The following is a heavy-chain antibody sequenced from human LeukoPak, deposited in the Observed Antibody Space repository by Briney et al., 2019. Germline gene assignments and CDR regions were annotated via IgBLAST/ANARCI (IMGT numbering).Heavy chain of an antibody. Sequence: SETLSLTYTVSGGSISSSSYYWGWIRQPPGKGLEWIGYIYYSGSTNYNPSLKSRVAISVDTPKNQFSLKLSSVTAADTTVYYCARADYDILTGYYENEYYFDYWGQGTLVTVSS. CDR1: GGSISSSSYY. CDR3: ARADYDILTGYYENEYYFDY. D-gene: IGHD3-9*01. V-gene: IGHV4-61*05. CDR2: IYYSGST. J-gene: IGHJ4*02.